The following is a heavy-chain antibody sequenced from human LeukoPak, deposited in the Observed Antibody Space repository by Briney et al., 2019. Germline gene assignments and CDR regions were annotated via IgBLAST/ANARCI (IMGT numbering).Heavy chain of an antibody. CDR3: ARGWLSPYYYYYMDV. V-gene: IGHV4-4*02. D-gene: IGHD3-22*01. CDR1: GGSISSSNW. J-gene: IGHJ6*03. CDR2: IYHSGST. Sequence: SETLSLTCAVSGGSISSSNWWSWVRQPPGKGLEWIGEIYHSGSTNYNPSLKSRVTISVDKSKNQFSLKLSSVTAADTAVYYCARGWLSPYYYYYMDVWGKGTTVTISS.